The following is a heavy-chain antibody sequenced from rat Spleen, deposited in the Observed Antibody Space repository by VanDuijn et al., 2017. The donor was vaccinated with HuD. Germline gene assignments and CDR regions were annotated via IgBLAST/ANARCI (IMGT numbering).Heavy chain of an antibody. CDR3: SRDIRDNERTPLYWFSDF. CDR1: GFSITSHY. Sequence: QLQESGPGLVKPSQSLSLTCSVTGFSITSHYWGWIRKFPGNKMEWMGYISYSGGTSYNPSLKSRISITSDTSKNQFFLHLNSVTTDDTGTYYCSRDIRDNERTPLYWFSDFWGPGTMVTVSS. J-gene: IGHJ1*01. D-gene: IGHD2-7*01. CDR2: ISYSGGT. V-gene: IGHV3-1*01.